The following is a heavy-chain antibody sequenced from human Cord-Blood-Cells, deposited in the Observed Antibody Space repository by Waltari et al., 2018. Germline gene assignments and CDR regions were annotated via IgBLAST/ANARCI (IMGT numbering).Heavy chain of an antibody. D-gene: IGHD3-10*01. J-gene: IGHJ4*02. V-gene: IGHV3-30*18. CDR1: GFTFSSYG. Sequence: QVQLVESGGGVVQPGRSLRLSCAASGFTFSSYGMHWVRQAPGKGLEWVAVISYDGSNKYDADSVKGRFTISRDNSKNTLYLQMNSLRAEDTAVYYCAKDVRFGEFRDYWGQGTLVTVSS. CDR2: ISYDGSNK. CDR3: AKDVRFGEFRDY.